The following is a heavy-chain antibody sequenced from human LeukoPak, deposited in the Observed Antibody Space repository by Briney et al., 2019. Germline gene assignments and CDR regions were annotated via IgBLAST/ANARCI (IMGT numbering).Heavy chain of an antibody. CDR2: ISSSGSTI. D-gene: IGHD3-9*01. V-gene: IGHV3-11*04. CDR1: GFTFSDYY. Sequence: GGSLRLSCAASGFTFSDYYMSWIRQAPGKGLEWVSYISSSGSTIYYADSVKGRFTISRDNSKNTLYLQMNSLRAEDTAVYYCAKVGYFDWLLYGRYFDYWGQGTLVTVSS. J-gene: IGHJ4*02. CDR3: AKVGYFDWLLYGRYFDY.